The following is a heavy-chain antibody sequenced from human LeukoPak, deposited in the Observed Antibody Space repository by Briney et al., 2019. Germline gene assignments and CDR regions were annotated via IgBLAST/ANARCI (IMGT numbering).Heavy chain of an antibody. CDR1: GYTFTSYD. CDR3: ARGGLAVAGSYFDY. J-gene: IGHJ4*02. D-gene: IGHD6-19*01. Sequence: ASVKVSCKASGYTFTSYDINWVRQATGQGLEWMGWMNPNSGNTGYAQKFQGRVTMTRNTSISTAYMELSSLRSGDTAVYYCARGGLAVAGSYFDYWGQGTLVTVSS. CDR2: MNPNSGNT. V-gene: IGHV1-8*01.